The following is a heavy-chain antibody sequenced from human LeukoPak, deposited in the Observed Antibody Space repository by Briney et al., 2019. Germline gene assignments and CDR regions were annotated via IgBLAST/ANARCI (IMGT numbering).Heavy chain of an antibody. Sequence: ASVKVSCKASGYTFTSYYMHWVRQAPGQGLEWMGWINPNSGGTNYAQKFQGRVTITRDTSISTAYMELSRLRSDDTAVYYCARERTGYYYDSSGETDAFDIWGQGTMVTVSS. CDR2: INPNSGGT. V-gene: IGHV1-2*02. CDR3: ARERTGYYYDSSGETDAFDI. J-gene: IGHJ3*02. CDR1: GYTFTSYY. D-gene: IGHD3-22*01.